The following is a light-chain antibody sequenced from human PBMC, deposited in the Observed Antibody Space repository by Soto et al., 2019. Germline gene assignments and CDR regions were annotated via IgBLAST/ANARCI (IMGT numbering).Light chain of an antibody. V-gene: IGKV3-15*01. CDR1: QSVGSR. CDR2: GAS. CDR3: HQYSNWPPVT. Sequence: ETVMTQSPATLSVSPGERATLSCRASQSVGSRVAWYQQKPGQAPSLLIYGASTRATGIPVRFSGSGSGTDFTLTISSLQSEDFGVYYCHQYSNWPPVTFGGGTKVEIK. J-gene: IGKJ4*01.